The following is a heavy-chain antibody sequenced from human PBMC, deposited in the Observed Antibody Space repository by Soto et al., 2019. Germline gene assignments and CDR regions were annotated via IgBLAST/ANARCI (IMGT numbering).Heavy chain of an antibody. V-gene: IGHV1-18*01. CDR2: ISAYNGNT. CDR1: GYTFTSYG. Sequence: QVQLVQSGAEVKKPGASVKVSCKASGYTFTSYGISWVRQAPGQGLEWMGWISAYNGNTNYAQKLQGRVSMTTDTSTSTAYMELRSLRSDETAVYYCARDRRYYGSGSYYKGYYYGMDVWGQGTTVTVSS. D-gene: IGHD3-10*01. CDR3: ARDRRYYGSGSYYKGYYYGMDV. J-gene: IGHJ6*02.